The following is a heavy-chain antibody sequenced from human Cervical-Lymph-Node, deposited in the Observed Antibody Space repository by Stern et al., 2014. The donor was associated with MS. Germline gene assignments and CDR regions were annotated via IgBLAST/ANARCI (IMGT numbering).Heavy chain of an antibody. CDR1: GYTFTSYG. Sequence: VQLVQSGAEVKKPGASVKVSCKASGYTFTSYGISWVRQAPGQGLEWMGWISAYNGNTNYAQKLQGRVTMTTDTSTSTAYMELRSLRSDDTAVYYCARDYDILTGQPRDNWFDPWGQGTLVTVSS. D-gene: IGHD3-9*01. CDR3: ARDYDILTGQPRDNWFDP. CDR2: ISAYNGNT. V-gene: IGHV1-18*04. J-gene: IGHJ5*02.